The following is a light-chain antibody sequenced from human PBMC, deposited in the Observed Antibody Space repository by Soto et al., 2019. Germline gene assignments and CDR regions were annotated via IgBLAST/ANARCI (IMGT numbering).Light chain of an antibody. CDR2: LNSDGTH. V-gene: IGLV4-69*01. CDR3: QTWGTGIVV. Sequence: PVLTQSPSASASLGASVKLTCTLSSGHSYYAIAWHQQQAEKGPRYLMKLNSDGTHTNGDGIPDRFSGSSSGAERYLTISSLQSEDEADYYCQTWGTGIVVFGGGTKVTVL. J-gene: IGLJ3*02. CDR1: SGHSYYA.